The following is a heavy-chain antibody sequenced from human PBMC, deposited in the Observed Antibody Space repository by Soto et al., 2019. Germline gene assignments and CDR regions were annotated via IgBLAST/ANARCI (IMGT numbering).Heavy chain of an antibody. J-gene: IGHJ6*03. V-gene: IGHV5-51*01. CDR3: ARYNWNYVSFGYYYYYMDV. CDR1: GYSFTSYW. Sequence: GESLKISCKGSGYSFTSYWIGWVRQMPGKGLEWMGIIYPGDSDTRYSPSFQGQVTISADKSISTAYLQWSSLKASDTAMYYCARYNWNYVSFGYYYYYMDVWGKGTTVTVSS. CDR2: IYPGDSDT. D-gene: IGHD1-7*01.